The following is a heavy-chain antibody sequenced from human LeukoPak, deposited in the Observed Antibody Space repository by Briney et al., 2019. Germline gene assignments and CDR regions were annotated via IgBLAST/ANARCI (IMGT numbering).Heavy chain of an antibody. Sequence: SETLSLTCTVSGGSISSYYWSWIRQSPGKGLEWIGYIYYSGRTNYNPSLKSRVTISVDTSRNSFSLELSSVTAADTAVYYCARVGYCGGDCYPFDYWGQGTLTTISS. J-gene: IGHJ4*02. CDR3: ARVGYCGGDCYPFDY. CDR2: IYYSGRT. CDR1: GGSISSYY. D-gene: IGHD2-21*02. V-gene: IGHV4-59*12.